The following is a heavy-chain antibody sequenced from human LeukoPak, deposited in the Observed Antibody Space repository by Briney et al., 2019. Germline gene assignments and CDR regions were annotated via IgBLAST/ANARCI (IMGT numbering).Heavy chain of an antibody. CDR2: IRGSGETT. V-gene: IGHV3-23*01. J-gene: IGHJ4*02. D-gene: IGHD3/OR15-3a*01. CDR1: GFSFSAYA. CDR3: AKDLSSGTGRGFDY. Sequence: AGSLTLSCAASGFSFSAYAMSWVRQPPGKGLEWVSGIRGSGETTYYAESVKGRFIIQRDNSKNTLYLQMNSLRAEDTALYYCAKDLSSGTGRGFDYWGQGTLVTVSS.